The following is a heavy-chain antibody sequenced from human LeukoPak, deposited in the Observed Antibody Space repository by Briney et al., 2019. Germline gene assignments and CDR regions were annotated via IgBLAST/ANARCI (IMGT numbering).Heavy chain of an antibody. Sequence: GGSLRLSCAASGFTFSSYSMSWVRQAPGEGLEWVSVIYSGGSTYYADSVKGRFTISRDNSKNTLYLQMNSLRAEDTAVYYCARDSYYDDPSVRWFDPWGQGTLVTVSS. D-gene: IGHD3-22*01. CDR2: IYSGGST. J-gene: IGHJ5*02. V-gene: IGHV3-53*01. CDR3: ARDSYYDDPSVRWFDP. CDR1: GFTFSSYS.